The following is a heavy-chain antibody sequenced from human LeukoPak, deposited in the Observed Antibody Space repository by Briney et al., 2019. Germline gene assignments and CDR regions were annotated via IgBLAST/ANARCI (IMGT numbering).Heavy chain of an antibody. D-gene: IGHD7-27*01. V-gene: IGHV4-34*01. J-gene: IGHJ5*02. Sequence: SETLSLTCAVYGGSFSGYYWSWIRQPPGKGLEWIGEINHSGSTNYNPSLKSRVTISVDTSKNQFSLKLSSVTAADTAVYYCARPGPNWFDPWSQGTLVTVSS. CDR3: ARPGPNWFDP. CDR2: INHSGST. CDR1: GGSFSGYY.